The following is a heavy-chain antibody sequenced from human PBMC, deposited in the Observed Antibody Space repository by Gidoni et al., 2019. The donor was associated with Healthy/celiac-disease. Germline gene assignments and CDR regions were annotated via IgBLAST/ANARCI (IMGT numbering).Heavy chain of an antibody. CDR1: GFSLTTSGVG. CDR3: AHRPALSRYYYGSGFDY. V-gene: IGHV2-5*02. D-gene: IGHD3-10*01. J-gene: IGHJ4*02. CDR2: IYWDDDK. Sequence: QITLKESGPTLVKPTQTLTLTCTFSGFSLTTSGVGVGWIRQPPGKALEWLALIYWDDDKRYSPSLKSRLTITKDTSKNQVVLTMTNMDPVDTATYYCAHRPALSRYYYGSGFDYWGQGTLVTVSS.